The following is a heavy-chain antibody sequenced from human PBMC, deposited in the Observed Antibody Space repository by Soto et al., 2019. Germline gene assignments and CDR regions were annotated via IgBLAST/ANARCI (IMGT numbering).Heavy chain of an antibody. CDR3: AKHRPFLEWLLSDY. V-gene: IGHV3-23*01. CDR2: ISGSGGST. J-gene: IGHJ4*02. CDR1: GFTFSSYA. Sequence: EVQLLESGGGLVQPGGSLRLSCAASGFTFSSYAMSWVRQAAGKGLEWVSAISGSGGSTYYADSVKGRFTISRDNSKNTLYLQMNCLRAEDTAVYYCAKHRPFLEWLLSDYWGQGTLVTVSS. D-gene: IGHD3-3*01.